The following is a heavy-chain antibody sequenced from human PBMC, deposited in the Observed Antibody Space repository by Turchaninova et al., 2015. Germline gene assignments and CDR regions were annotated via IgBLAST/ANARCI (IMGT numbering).Heavy chain of an antibody. CDR2: ISSSSSYI. Sequence: APGKGLEWVSSISSSSSYIYYEDSVKGRFTISRDTAKNSLYLQMNSLRAEDTAVYYCARDFTDYGDYTSFDYWGQGTLVTVSS. D-gene: IGHD4-17*01. V-gene: IGHV3-21*01. J-gene: IGHJ4*02. CDR3: ARDFTDYGDYTSFDY.